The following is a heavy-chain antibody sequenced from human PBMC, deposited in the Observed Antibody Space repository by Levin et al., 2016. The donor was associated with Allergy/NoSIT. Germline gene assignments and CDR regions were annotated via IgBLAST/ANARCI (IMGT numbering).Heavy chain of an antibody. V-gene: IGHV4-59*01. CDR1: GDSINKDY. CDR2: IYHTGIT. Sequence: SETLSLTCTVSGDSINKDYRSWIRQLPGKGLEWIGFIYHTGITNYNPSLQNRITMSIDKSKNEFSLKLTSVTAADTAFYFCARQTSGLVINYWGPGTLVTVSS. D-gene: IGHD3/OR15-3a*01. J-gene: IGHJ4*02. CDR3: ARQTSGLVINY.